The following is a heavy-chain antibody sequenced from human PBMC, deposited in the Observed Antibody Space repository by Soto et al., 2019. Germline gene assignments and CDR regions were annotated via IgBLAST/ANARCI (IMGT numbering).Heavy chain of an antibody. D-gene: IGHD1-1*01. CDR2: ITTYNGNT. CDR1: GYTFTNYG. J-gene: IGHJ4*02. V-gene: IGHV1-18*01. Sequence: VQLVQSGGEVKKPGASVNVSCKTSGYTFTNYGISWVRQAPGQGLEFMGWITTYNGNTNYAQKFQDRVTMTRDTSTSTAYMELRCLRSDDTAMYYCATFLQLRPLGYWGQGTLVTVSS. CDR3: ATFLQLRPLGY.